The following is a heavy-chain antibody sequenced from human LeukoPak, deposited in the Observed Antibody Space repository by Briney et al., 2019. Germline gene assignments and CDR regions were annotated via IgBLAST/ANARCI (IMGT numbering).Heavy chain of an antibody. CDR1: GGTFSSYA. V-gene: IGHV1-69*05. CDR2: IIPIFGTA. CDR3: ARGVFAERVRRHPGTASYYMDV. D-gene: IGHD3-10*01. Sequence: SVKVSCKASGGTFSSYAISWVRQAPGHGLEWMGGIIPIFGTANYAQKFQGRVTITTDESTSTAYMELSSLRSEDTAVYYCARGVFAERVRRHPGTASYYMDVWGKGTTVTVSS. J-gene: IGHJ6*03.